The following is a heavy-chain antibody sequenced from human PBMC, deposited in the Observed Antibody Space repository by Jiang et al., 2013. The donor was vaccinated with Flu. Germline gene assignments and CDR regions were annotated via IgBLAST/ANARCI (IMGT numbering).Heavy chain of an antibody. V-gene: IGHV4-34*01. CDR1: GGSFXGYY. CDR3: ARSMSSSTSRRAFDI. D-gene: IGHD2-2*01. J-gene: IGHJ3*02. Sequence: GGSFXGYYWSWIRQPPGKGLEWIGEINHSGSTNXNPSLKSRVTISVDTSKNQFSLKLSSVTAADTAVYYCARSMSSSTSRRAFDIWGQGTMVTVSS. CDR2: INHSGST.